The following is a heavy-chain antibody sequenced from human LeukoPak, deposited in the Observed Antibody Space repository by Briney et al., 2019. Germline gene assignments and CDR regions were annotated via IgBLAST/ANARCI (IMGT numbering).Heavy chain of an antibody. CDR2: ISAYDGNT. D-gene: IGHD3-10*01. CDR1: GYTFTSYG. V-gene: IGHV1-18*01. CDR3: ARDRSTMVRGAPDY. Sequence: ASVKVSCKASGYTFTSYGISWVRQAPGQGLEWMGWISAYDGNTNYAQKLQGRVTMTTDTSTSTAYMELRSLRSDDTAVYYCARDRSTMVRGAPDYWGQGTLVTVSS. J-gene: IGHJ4*02.